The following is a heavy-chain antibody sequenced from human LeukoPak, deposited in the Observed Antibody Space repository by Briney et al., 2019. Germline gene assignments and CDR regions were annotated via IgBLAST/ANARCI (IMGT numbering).Heavy chain of an antibody. V-gene: IGHV3-48*02. D-gene: IGHD3-10*01. CDR1: GFTFSSYS. CDR2: ISSSSSSI. Sequence: GGSLRLSCAASGFTFSSYSMNWVRRAPGKGLEWVSYISSSSSSIYYADSVKGRFTISRDNAKDSLYLQMNSLRDEDTAVYYCARGGYYGSGSYYFHWGQGTLVTVSS. J-gene: IGHJ4*02. CDR3: ARGGYYGSGSYYFH.